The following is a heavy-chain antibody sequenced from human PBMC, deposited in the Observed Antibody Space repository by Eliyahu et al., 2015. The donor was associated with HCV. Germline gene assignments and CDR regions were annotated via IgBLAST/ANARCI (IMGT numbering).Heavy chain of an antibody. J-gene: IGHJ4*02. CDR2: IYPGDSDI. CDR3: ARHRSGSKLDY. CDR1: GYNFTXYW. V-gene: IGHV5-51*01. Sequence: EVQLVQSGAEVKKPGESLKISCXGSGYNFTXYWXGWVRQMPGRGXEWMEXIYPGDSDIKYSPSFQGQVTISADKSISTAYLHWSSLKTSDTAMYYCARHRSGSKLDYWGQGSLVTVSS. D-gene: IGHD1-26*01.